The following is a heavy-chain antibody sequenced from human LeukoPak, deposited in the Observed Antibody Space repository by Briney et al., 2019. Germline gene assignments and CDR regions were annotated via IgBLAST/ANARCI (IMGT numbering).Heavy chain of an antibody. CDR3: ARDGGWELLIY. Sequence: SVKVSCKASGYTVTSCVIIWVQQAAGQEVEWMGWISAYNGNTNYAQKLQGRVTMTTDTSTSTAYMGLRSLRSDDTAVYYCARDGGWELLIYWGQGTLVTVSS. J-gene: IGHJ4*02. CDR1: GYTVTSCV. D-gene: IGHD1-26*01. CDR2: ISAYNGNT. V-gene: IGHV1-18*01.